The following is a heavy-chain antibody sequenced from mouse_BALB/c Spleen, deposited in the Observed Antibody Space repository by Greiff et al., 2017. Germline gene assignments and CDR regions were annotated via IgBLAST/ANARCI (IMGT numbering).Heavy chain of an antibody. CDR2: IYPGDGDT. CDR3: ARGEVPSYWYFDV. D-gene: IGHD2-14*01. V-gene: IGHV1-87*01. CDR1: GYTFTSYW. J-gene: IGHJ1*01. Sequence: QVQLKQSGAELARPGASVKLSCKASGYTFTSYWMQWVKQRPGQGLEWIGAIYPGDGDTRYTQKFKGKATLTADKSSSTAYMQLSSLASEDSAVYYCARGEVPSYWYFDVWGAGTTVTVSS.